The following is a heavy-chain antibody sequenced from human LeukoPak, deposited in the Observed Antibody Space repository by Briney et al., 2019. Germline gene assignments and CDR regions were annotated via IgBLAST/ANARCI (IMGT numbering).Heavy chain of an antibody. V-gene: IGHV3-7*01. Sequence: PGGSLRLSCAASGFTFSSYWMSWVRQAPGKGLEWVANIKQDGSEKYYVDSVKGRFTVSRVNAKNSLSLQMNSLSAEDTAVYYCARDADLGATITGAFDIWGQGATVVVSS. J-gene: IGHJ3*02. CDR3: ARDADLGATITGAFDI. CDR1: GFTFSSYW. CDR2: IKQDGSEK. D-gene: IGHD5-24*01.